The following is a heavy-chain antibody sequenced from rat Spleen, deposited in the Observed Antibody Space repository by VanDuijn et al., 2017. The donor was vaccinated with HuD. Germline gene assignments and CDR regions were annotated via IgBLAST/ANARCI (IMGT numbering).Heavy chain of an antibody. CDR1: GFIFSDFY. V-gene: IGHV5-20*01. D-gene: IGHD1-12*02. CDR3: TTGTSWDYDGTYYRPFAY. J-gene: IGHJ2*01. Sequence: EVQLVESGGGLVQPGGSLKLSCAASGFIFSDFYMAWVRQAPKKGLEWVASIKYEDFTPYYADSVTGRFTISRDDGESTLYLQMDSLRSEDTATYYCTTGTSWDYDGTYYRPFAYWGQGVMVTVSS. CDR2: IKYEDFTP.